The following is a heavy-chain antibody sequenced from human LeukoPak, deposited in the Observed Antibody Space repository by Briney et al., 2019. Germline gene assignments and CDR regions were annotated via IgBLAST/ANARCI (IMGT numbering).Heavy chain of an antibody. V-gene: IGHV3-33*01. Sequence: GVSLRLSCAASGFTLSSFGMHWVRQAPGKGLEWVAVIWYDGSNKYYAGSVKGRFTISRDNSKNTLYLQMNSLSAEDTAVYYCARELPPVVTYYFDYWGQGTLVTVSS. CDR3: ARELPPVVTYYFDY. J-gene: IGHJ4*02. CDR1: GFTLSSFG. D-gene: IGHD3-22*01. CDR2: IWYDGSNK.